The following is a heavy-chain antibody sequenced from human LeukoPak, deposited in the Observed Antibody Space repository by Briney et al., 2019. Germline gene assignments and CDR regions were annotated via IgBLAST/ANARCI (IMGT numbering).Heavy chain of an antibody. CDR2: ISSSSSYR. CDR1: GFTFSSYS. Sequence: PGGSLRLSCTGSGFTFSSYSMNWVRQAPGKGLEWVSSISSSSSYRYYEESVKGRFSISRDNAKNSLYLQMNSLRAEDTAVYYCARAIVGRYYYDILGFDYWGQGTLVTVSS. V-gene: IGHV3-21*01. CDR3: ARAIVGRYYYDILGFDY. J-gene: IGHJ4*02. D-gene: IGHD3-22*01.